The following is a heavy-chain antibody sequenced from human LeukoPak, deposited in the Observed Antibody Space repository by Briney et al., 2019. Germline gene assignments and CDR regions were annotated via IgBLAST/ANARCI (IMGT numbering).Heavy chain of an antibody. CDR3: ARWDTAMRVGIDY. CDR2: IYYSGST. Sequence: PSETLSLTCTVSGGSISSSSYYWGWIRQPPGKGLEWIGSIYYSGSTYYNPSLKSRVTISVDTSKNQFSLKLSSVTAADTAVYYCARWDTAMRVGIDYWGQGTLVTVSS. D-gene: IGHD5-18*01. V-gene: IGHV4-39*07. CDR1: GGSISSSSYY. J-gene: IGHJ4*02.